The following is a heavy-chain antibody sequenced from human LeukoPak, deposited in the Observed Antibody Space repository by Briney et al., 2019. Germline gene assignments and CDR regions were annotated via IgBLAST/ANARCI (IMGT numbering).Heavy chain of an antibody. D-gene: IGHD2-2*01. CDR1: GFSFSSSE. CDR2: ISSSGSTI. V-gene: IGHV3-48*03. J-gene: IGHJ4*02. CDR3: ARACISTSCYRY. Sequence: GGSLRLSCAASGFSFSSSEMIWVRQAPGRGLEWVSNISSSGSTIYYADSVKGRFTISGDNAKNSLYLQMNSLRVEDTAVYHCARACISTSCYRYWGQGTPVTVSA.